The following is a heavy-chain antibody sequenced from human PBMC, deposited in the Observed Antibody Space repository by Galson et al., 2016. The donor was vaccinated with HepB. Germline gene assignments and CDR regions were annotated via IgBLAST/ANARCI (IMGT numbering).Heavy chain of an antibody. CDR1: RGSITPYY. J-gene: IGHJ4*02. D-gene: IGHD3-10*01. V-gene: IGHV4-59*01. CDR3: ARDDLMGYFDY. CDR2: IYYTENT. Sequence: ATLSLTCTVSRGSITPYYWSWIRQPPGKGLEWIGYIYYTENTNYNPSLKGRVTISVDTSKNQFSLRLTSVTAADTAVYFCARDDLMGYFDYWGQGIPVTVSS.